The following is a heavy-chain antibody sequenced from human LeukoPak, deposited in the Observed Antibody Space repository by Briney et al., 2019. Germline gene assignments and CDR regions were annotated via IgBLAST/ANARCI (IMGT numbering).Heavy chain of an antibody. Sequence: SETLSLTCAVSSDSIGNYYWTWIRQSPGKRLEWLGYYSSTGDSEYNPSLKSRVTMSVDMSKNQFSLKLTSVTAADTAVYFCARGYHWNYGWFDPWGQGTLVTVSS. CDR3: ARGYHWNYGWFDP. CDR2: YSSTGDS. CDR1: SDSIGNYY. J-gene: IGHJ5*02. V-gene: IGHV4-59*01. D-gene: IGHD1-7*01.